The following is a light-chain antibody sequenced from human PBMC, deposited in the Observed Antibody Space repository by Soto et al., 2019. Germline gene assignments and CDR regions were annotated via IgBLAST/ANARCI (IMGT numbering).Light chain of an antibody. J-gene: IGLJ3*02. V-gene: IGLV1-40*01. CDR2: GNS. CDR1: SSNIGAGYD. CDR3: QSYDSSLSAL. Sequence: QSVLTQPPSVSGAPGQRVTISCTGSSSNIGAGYDVHWYQPLPGTAPKLLIYGNSNRPSGVPDRFSGSKSGTSASLAITGLQAEDEADYYCQSYDSSLSALFGGGTKVTVL.